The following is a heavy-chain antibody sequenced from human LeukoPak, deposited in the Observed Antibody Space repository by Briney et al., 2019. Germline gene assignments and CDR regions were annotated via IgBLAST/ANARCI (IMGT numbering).Heavy chain of an antibody. CDR3: ARRAFSGFDS. CDR1: GAFFRSIRGDDYY. V-gene: IGHV4-39*01. Sequence: SETLSLICTVSGAFFRSIRGDDYYWSWVRQSPGMGLEWIGTILQVGASYCNPSLKNRVTISADTSKNQFSLKLSSVPAADTAVYFCARRAFSGFDSWGQGILVTVAS. D-gene: IGHD1-26*01. J-gene: IGHJ4*02. CDR2: ILQVGAS.